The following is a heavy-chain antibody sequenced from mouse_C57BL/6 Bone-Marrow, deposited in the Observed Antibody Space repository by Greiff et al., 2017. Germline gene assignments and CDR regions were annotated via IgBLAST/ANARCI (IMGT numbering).Heavy chain of an antibody. V-gene: IGHV1-22*01. CDR2: INPNNGGT. CDR3: ASHYCGGND. J-gene: IGHJ2*01. Sequence: EVQLQQSGPELVKPGASVKMSCKASGYTFTDYNMHWVKQSHGKSLEWIGYINPNNGGTSYNQKFKGKATLTVNKSSSTAYMELRSLTSEESAVYYCASHYCGGNDWGKGTTLTVSS. CDR1: GYTFTDYN. D-gene: IGHD1-1*01.